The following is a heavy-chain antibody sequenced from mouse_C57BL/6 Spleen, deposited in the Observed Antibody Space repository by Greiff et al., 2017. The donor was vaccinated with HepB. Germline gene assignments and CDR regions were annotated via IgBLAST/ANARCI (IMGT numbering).Heavy chain of an antibody. CDR1: GFTFSDYY. D-gene: IGHD1-1*01. J-gene: IGHJ2*01. Sequence: EVKLVESEGGLVQPGSSMKLSCTASGFTFSDYYMAWVRQVPEKGLEWVANINYDGSSTYYLDSLKSRFIISRDNAKNILYLQMSSLKSEDTATYYCARGGYYGSSPYYFDYWGQGTTLTVSS. CDR3: ARGGYYGSSPYYFDY. V-gene: IGHV5-16*01. CDR2: INYDGSST.